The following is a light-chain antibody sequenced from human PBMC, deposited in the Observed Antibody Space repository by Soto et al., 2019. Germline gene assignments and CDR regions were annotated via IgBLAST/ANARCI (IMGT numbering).Light chain of an antibody. J-gene: IGKJ5*01. CDR2: SAS. CDR3: QQAKSFPIT. Sequence: DIQVTQSPPSMAASVGDRVTITCRASQDICNLMTWYQQKPGKAPKLLIYSASTLVRGVPSRFSGSGSGTEFTLTISGLQPEDSLTYYCQQAKSFPITFGQGTRLEIK. CDR1: QDICNL. V-gene: IGKV1-12*01.